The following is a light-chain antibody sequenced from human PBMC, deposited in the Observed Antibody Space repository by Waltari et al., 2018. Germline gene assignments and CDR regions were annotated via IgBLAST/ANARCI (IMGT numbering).Light chain of an antibody. CDR1: QSVSSNY. Sequence: DIVLTPSPGTLYLSPGETATLSCRASQSVSSNYLAWYQQKPGQAPSLLIYAASSRATGVPDRISGSGSGTDFTLTLSRLEPEDFAVYYCQQHGTSPYTFGQGTKLQIK. CDR2: AAS. J-gene: IGKJ2*01. V-gene: IGKV3-20*01. CDR3: QQHGTSPYT.